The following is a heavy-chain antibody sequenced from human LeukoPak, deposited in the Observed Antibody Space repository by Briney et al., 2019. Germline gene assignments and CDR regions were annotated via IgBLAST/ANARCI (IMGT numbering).Heavy chain of an antibody. D-gene: IGHD4-23*01. Sequence: SETLSLTCTVSGGSISSYYWSWIRQPAGKGLEWIGRIYTSGSANYNPSLKSRVTISVDTSKNQFSLKLSSVTAADTAVYYCAREKSTVGFDIWGQGTMVTVSS. CDR1: GGSISSYY. CDR3: AREKSTVGFDI. CDR2: IYTSGSA. V-gene: IGHV4-4*07. J-gene: IGHJ3*02.